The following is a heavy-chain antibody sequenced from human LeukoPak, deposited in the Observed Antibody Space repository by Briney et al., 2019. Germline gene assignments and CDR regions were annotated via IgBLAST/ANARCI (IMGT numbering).Heavy chain of an antibody. D-gene: IGHD6-13*01. V-gene: IGHV1-69*06. CDR3: ARARTAAAPGWFDP. CDR1: GGTFSNDA. J-gene: IGHJ5*02. Sequence: ASVKVSCKAYGGTFSNDAVNWVRQTPGQGLEWVGGIIPISSTAIYAQKFQGRVTITADKSTTTAYVELSSLRSEDTAVYYCARARTAAAPGWFDPWGQGTLVTVSS. CDR2: IIPISSTA.